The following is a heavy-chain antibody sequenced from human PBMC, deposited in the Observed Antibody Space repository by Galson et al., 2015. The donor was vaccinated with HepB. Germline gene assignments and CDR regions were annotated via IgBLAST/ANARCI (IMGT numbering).Heavy chain of an antibody. CDR1: GGTFSSYA. D-gene: IGHD2-15*01. Sequence: SVKVSCKASGGTFSSYAISWVRQAPGQGLEWMGRIIPILGIANYAQKFQGRVTITADKSTSTAYMELSSLRSEDTAVYYCARDNPIAAPNWYFDLWGRGTLVTVSS. J-gene: IGHJ2*01. V-gene: IGHV1-69*04. CDR2: IIPILGIA. CDR3: ARDNPIAAPNWYFDL.